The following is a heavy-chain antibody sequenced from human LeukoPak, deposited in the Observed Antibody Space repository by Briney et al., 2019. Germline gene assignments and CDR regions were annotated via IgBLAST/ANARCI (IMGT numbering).Heavy chain of an antibody. V-gene: IGHV4-59*01. CDR2: IYYSGST. D-gene: IGHD2-2*02. CDR1: GGSISSYY. J-gene: IGHJ4*02. CDR3: ARGRYCSSTSCYRGHFDY. Sequence: ETLSLTCTVSGGSISSYYWSWIRQPPGKGLEWIGYIYYSGSTNYNPSLKSRVTISVDTSKNQFSLKLSSVTAADTAVYYCARGRYCSSTSCYRGHFDYWGQGTLVTVSS.